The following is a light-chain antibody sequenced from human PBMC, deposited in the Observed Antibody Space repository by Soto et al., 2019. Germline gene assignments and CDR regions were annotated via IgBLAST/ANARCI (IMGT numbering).Light chain of an antibody. J-gene: IGKJ5*01. Sequence: EIVLTQSPSTLSLSTGERATLSCRASQTVSSYLLWYQQKRGQAPRLLIYDASNRATGIPARFSGSGSGTDFTLTISSLEPEDFAIYYCQQHNDWPTFGQGTRLEIK. CDR1: QTVSSY. CDR2: DAS. CDR3: QQHNDWPT. V-gene: IGKV3-11*01.